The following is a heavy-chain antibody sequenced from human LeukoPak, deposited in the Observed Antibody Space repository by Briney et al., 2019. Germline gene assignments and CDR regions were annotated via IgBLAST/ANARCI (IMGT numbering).Heavy chain of an antibody. CDR2: IYYSGST. CDR3: ATNTPSTVTTILYYYGMDV. J-gene: IGHJ6*02. D-gene: IGHD4-17*01. V-gene: IGHV4-39*07. CDR1: GGPISSSSYY. Sequence: PSETLSLTCSVSGGPISSSSYYWGWIRQPPGKGLEWIGSIYYSGSTYYNPSLKSRVTISVDTSKNQFSLKLSSVTAADTAVYYCATNTPSTVTTILYYYGMDVWGQGTTVTVSS.